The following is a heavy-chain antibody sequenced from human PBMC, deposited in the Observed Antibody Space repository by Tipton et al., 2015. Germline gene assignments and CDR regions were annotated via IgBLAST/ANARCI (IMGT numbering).Heavy chain of an antibody. Sequence: GLVKPSQTLSLTCAISGDSVSSNTATWNWIRQSPSRGLEWLGRTYYRSKWYNDYAESVKGRITISPDTSKNQFSLQLNSVTPEDTAVYYCARARGVIVLSAPGAFDRWGQGTMVTVSS. CDR2: TYYRSKWYN. D-gene: IGHD3-10*01. V-gene: IGHV6-1*01. CDR3: ARARGVIVLSAPGAFDR. CDR1: GDSVSSNTAT. J-gene: IGHJ3*01.